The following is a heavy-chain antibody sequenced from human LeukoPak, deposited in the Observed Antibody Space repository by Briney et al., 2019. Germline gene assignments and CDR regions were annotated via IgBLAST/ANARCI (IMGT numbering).Heavy chain of an antibody. Sequence: PGRSLRLSCAASGFTFDDYAMHWVRQAPGKGLEWVSGISWNSGSIGYADSVKGRFTISRQRQELPVSANEQSLYYCAKDSGSYWGLVLGGWEFDYWGQGTLVTVSS. CDR3: AKDSGSYWGLVLGGWEFDY. V-gene: IGHV3-9*01. CDR2: ISWNSGSI. D-gene: IGHD1-26*01. CDR1: GFTFDDYA. J-gene: IGHJ4*02.